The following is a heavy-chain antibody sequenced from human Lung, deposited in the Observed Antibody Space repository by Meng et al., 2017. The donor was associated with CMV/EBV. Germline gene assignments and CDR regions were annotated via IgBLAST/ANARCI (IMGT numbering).Heavy chain of an antibody. J-gene: IGHJ6*02. V-gene: IGHV3-73*01. CDR3: TRHEREYYYGSSGTPYHYYYGMDV. D-gene: IGHD3-22*01. Sequence: GGSLRLXCAASGFTFSGSAMHWVRQASGKGLEWVGRIRSKANSYATAYAASVKGRFTISRDDSKNTAYLQMNSLKTEDTAVYYCTRHEREYYYGSSGTPYHYYYGMDVWGQGTTVTVSS. CDR1: GFTFSGSA. CDR2: IRSKANSYAT.